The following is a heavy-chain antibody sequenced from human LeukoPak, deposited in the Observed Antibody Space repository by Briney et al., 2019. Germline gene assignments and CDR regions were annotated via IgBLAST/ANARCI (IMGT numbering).Heavy chain of an antibody. V-gene: IGHV1-8*01. Sequence: GASVKVSCKASGYTFTSYDINWVRQATGQGLEWMGWMNPNSGNTGYAQKFQGRVTMTRNTSISTAYMELSSLRSEDTAVYYCARVLIGGSYFGYYYMDVWGKGTTVTVSS. D-gene: IGHD1-26*01. CDR2: MNPNSGNT. CDR3: ARVLIGGSYFGYYYMDV. J-gene: IGHJ6*03. CDR1: GYTFTSYD.